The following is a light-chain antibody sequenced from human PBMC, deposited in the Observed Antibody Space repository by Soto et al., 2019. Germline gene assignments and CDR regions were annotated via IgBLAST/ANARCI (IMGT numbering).Light chain of an antibody. CDR2: AAS. CDR3: QPLTSYPLP. CDR1: QDISDY. J-gene: IGKJ4*01. Sequence: DIQLTQSPSFLSASVGDRVTITCRASQDISDYLAWYQQRPGKAPKLLIYAASTLQRGVPSRISGSGSGTEFTRKISSLQAEDFAPYSCQPLTSYPLPFGGGTKVEIK. V-gene: IGKV1-9*01.